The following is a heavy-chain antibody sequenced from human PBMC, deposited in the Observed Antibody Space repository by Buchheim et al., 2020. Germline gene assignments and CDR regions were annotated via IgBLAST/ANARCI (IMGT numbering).Heavy chain of an antibody. Sequence: VQLLESGGGLVQPGGSLRLSCAASGFTFSSYGMHWVRQAPGKGLEWVAVISYDGSNKYYADSVKGRFTISRDNSKNTLYLQMNSLRAEDTAVYYCAKGHYDFWSGRGADYYYYGMDVWGQGTT. CDR2: ISYDGSNK. J-gene: IGHJ6*02. D-gene: IGHD3-3*01. V-gene: IGHV3-30*18. CDR1: GFTFSSYG. CDR3: AKGHYDFWSGRGADYYYYGMDV.